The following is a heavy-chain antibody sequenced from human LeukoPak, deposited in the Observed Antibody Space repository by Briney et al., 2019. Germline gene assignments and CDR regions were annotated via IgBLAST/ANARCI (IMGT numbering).Heavy chain of an antibody. CDR3: ARLYGVASGYYLYYFDY. J-gene: IGHJ4*02. CDR2: IYYSGST. Sequence: SETLSLTCTVSGGSISSSSYYWGWIRQPPGKGLEWIGSIYYSGSTYCNPSLKSRVTISVDTSKNQFSLKLSSVTAADTAVYYCARLYGVASGYYLYYFDYWGQGTLVTVSS. V-gene: IGHV4-39*01. CDR1: GGSISSSSYY. D-gene: IGHD3-22*01.